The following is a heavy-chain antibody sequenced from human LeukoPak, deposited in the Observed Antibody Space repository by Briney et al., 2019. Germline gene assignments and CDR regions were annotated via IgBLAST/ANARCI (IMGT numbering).Heavy chain of an antibody. CDR3: ARNIWFGESADAFDI. CDR2: INPSGGST. Sequence: GASVKVSCKASGYTFTGYYMHWVRQAPGQGLEWMGIINPSGGSTSYAQKFQGRVTMTRDMSTSTAYMELSRLTSDDTAVYYCARNIWFGESADAFDIWGQGTMVTVSS. CDR1: GYTFTGYY. D-gene: IGHD3-10*01. J-gene: IGHJ3*02. V-gene: IGHV1-46*01.